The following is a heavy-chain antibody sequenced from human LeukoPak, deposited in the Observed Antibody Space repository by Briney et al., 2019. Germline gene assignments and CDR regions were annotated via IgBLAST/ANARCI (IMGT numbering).Heavy chain of an antibody. Sequence: PGGSLRLSCAASGFTFSSYAMHWVRQAPGKGLEWVAVISYDGSNKYYADSVKGRFTISRDNSKNTLYLQMNSLRAEDTAVYYCAREGLTYYYDSTCAFDIWGQGTMVTVSS. CDR2: ISYDGSNK. CDR1: GFTFSSYA. V-gene: IGHV3-30*04. CDR3: AREGLTYYYDSTCAFDI. J-gene: IGHJ3*02. D-gene: IGHD3-22*01.